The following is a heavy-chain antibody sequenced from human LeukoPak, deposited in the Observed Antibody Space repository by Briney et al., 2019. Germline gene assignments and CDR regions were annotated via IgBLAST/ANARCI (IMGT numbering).Heavy chain of an antibody. CDR3: AKSFPGRYYYDSSGYYPFDY. CDR2: INWNGGST. Sequence: GGSLRLSCAASGFTFDDYGMSWVRQAPGKGLEWVSGINWNGGSTGYADSVKGRFTISRDNSKNTLYLQMNSLRAEDTAVYYCAKSFPGRYYYDSSGYYPFDYWGQGTLVTVSS. V-gene: IGHV3-20*04. J-gene: IGHJ4*02. D-gene: IGHD3-22*01. CDR1: GFTFDDYG.